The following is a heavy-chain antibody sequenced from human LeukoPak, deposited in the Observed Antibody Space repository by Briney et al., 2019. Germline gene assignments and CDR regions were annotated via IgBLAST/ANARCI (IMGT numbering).Heavy chain of an antibody. Sequence: PSETLSLTCAVYGGSFSGYYRSWIRQPPGKGLEWIGEINHSGSTNYNPSLKSRVTISVDTSKNQFSLKLSSVTAADTAVYYCAREGAFDVWGQGTRVTVSS. J-gene: IGHJ3*01. CDR3: AREGAFDV. CDR1: GGSFSGYY. CDR2: INHSGST. V-gene: IGHV4-34*01.